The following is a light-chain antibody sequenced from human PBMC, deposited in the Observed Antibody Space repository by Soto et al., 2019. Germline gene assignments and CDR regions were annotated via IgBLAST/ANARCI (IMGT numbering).Light chain of an antibody. CDR1: NSNIGTKD. CDR3: GTWDTSLSAEV. Sequence: QSVLTQPPSVSAAPGQKVTISCSGSNSNIGTKDVSWYQQLPGTAPKLLIYENDERPSGIPERFAGSKSGTSATLGITGLQTGDEADYYCGTWDTSLSAEVFGGGTKLTVL. CDR2: END. V-gene: IGLV1-51*02. J-gene: IGLJ3*02.